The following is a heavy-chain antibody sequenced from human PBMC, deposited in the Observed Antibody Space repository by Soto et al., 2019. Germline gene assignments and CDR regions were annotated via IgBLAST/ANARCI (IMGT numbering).Heavy chain of an antibody. CDR2: IYYSGSN. CDR1: GGSISSGGYY. V-gene: IGHV4-31*03. CDR3: AGKHLVGDYNYYYYGMDV. D-gene: IGHD4-17*01. Sequence: QVQLQESGPGLVKPSQTLSLTCTVSGGSISSGGYYWSWIRQHPGKGLEWIGYIYYSGSNYYNPSLKIRVTISVDTSKNQFSLKLSSVTAADTAVYYCAGKHLVGDYNYYYYGMDVWGQGTTVTVSS. J-gene: IGHJ6*02.